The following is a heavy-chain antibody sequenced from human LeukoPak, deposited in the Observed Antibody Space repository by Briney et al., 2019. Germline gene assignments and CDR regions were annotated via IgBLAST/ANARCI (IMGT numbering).Heavy chain of an antibody. CDR1: GFTFSSYS. CDR2: ISSSSSYI. D-gene: IGHD3-10*01. V-gene: IGHV3-21*01. Sequence: PGGSLRLSCAASGFTFSSYSMNWVRQAPGKGLEWVSSISSSSSYIYYADSVKGRFTISRDNAKNSLYLQMNSLRAEDTAVYYRARAPGGFGEFEVGWDQGTLVTVSS. J-gene: IGHJ4*02. CDR3: ARAPGGFGEFEVG.